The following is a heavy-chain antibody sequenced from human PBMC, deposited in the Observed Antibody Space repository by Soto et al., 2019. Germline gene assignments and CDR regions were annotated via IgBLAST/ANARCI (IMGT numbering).Heavy chain of an antibody. Sequence: SLRLSCAASGFTFSSYAMSWVRQAPGKGLEWVSAISGSGGSTYYADSVKGRFTISRDNSKNTLYLQMNSLRAEDTAVYYCAKVGIAVAEPYYYGMDVWGQGTTVTVSS. V-gene: IGHV3-23*01. J-gene: IGHJ6*02. CDR2: ISGSGGST. CDR1: GFTFSSYA. CDR3: AKVGIAVAEPYYYGMDV. D-gene: IGHD6-19*01.